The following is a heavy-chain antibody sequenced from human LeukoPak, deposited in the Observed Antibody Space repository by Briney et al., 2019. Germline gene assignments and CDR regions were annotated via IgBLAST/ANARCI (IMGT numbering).Heavy chain of an antibody. Sequence: EGSLRLSCAASGFTFRIYAMSWVRQAPGRGRGWVSDIIDSGARTYYAESVKGRFTTSRASAKNTPYLQMNSLRAEDTAVYYCAKAASHCSGGSCYSSSDYWGQGTLVTVSS. CDR1: GFTFRIYA. V-gene: IGHV3-23*01. CDR2: IIDSGART. CDR3: AKAASHCSGGSCYSSSDY. D-gene: IGHD2-15*01. J-gene: IGHJ4*02.